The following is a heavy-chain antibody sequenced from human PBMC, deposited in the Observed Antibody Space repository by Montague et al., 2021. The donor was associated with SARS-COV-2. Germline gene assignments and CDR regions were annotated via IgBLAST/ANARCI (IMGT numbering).Heavy chain of an antibody. CDR3: ASDGYVVGHCFDP. V-gene: IGHV4-39*07. CDR2: IYYSGST. J-gene: IGHJ5*02. Sequence: SETLSLTCTVSGGSISSSSYYWGWIRQPPGKGLEWIGSIYYSGSTYNNPPLKSRVTISVDTSKNQFSLKLSSVTAADAAVYYCASDGYVVGHCFDPWGQGTLVTVSS. D-gene: IGHD2-2*01. CDR1: GGSISSSSYY.